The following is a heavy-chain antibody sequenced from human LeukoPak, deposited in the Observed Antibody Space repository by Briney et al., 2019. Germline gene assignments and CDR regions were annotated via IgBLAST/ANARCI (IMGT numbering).Heavy chain of an antibody. J-gene: IGHJ4*02. Sequence: ASVKVSCKASGYTFTGYYMHWVRQAPGQGLEWMGWINPNSGGTNYAQKFQGRVTMTRDTSISTAYMELSRLRSDDTAVYYCARASLDCSGGSCYSPSFDYWGQGTLVTVSS. CDR2: INPNSGGT. CDR3: ARASLDCSGGSCYSPSFDY. D-gene: IGHD2-15*01. V-gene: IGHV1-2*02. CDR1: GYTFTGYY.